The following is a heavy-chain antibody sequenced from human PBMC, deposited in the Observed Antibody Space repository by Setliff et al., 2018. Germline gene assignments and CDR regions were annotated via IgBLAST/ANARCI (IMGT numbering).Heavy chain of an antibody. D-gene: IGHD3-22*01. CDR2: TIPMFGTT. Sequence: SVKVSCKASGATFSSHGISWVRQAPGQGLEWMGGTIPMFGTTEYAQKFQGRLAIITDESTNTAFMQLSSLRSDDTAVYYCVREGVDSRSSTDYRYYMDVWGKGTTGTVSS. J-gene: IGHJ6*03. V-gene: IGHV1-69*05. CDR3: VREGVDSRSSTDYRYYMDV. CDR1: GATFSSHG.